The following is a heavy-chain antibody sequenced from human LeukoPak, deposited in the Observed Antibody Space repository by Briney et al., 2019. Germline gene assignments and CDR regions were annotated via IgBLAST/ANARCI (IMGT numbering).Heavy chain of an antibody. V-gene: IGHV3-30*02. J-gene: IGHJ6*03. CDR3: AKTAFQDGDYYYYMDV. CDR1: GFTFRDYG. Sequence: GGSLRLSCAASGFTFRDYGMHWVRQAPGKGLEWVALIRYDGSRIFYADSVKGRFTISRDNSKNTLYLQMNGLRGEDTASYHCAKTAFQDGDYYYYMDVWGKGTTVTVSS. CDR2: IRYDGSRI. D-gene: IGHD2-21*01.